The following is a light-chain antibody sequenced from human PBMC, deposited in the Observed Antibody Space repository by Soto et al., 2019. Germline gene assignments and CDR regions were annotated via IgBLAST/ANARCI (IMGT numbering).Light chain of an antibody. J-gene: IGKJ4*01. CDR1: QSVRNF. CDR2: DAS. V-gene: IGKV3-11*01. Sequence: ETVLTQSPATLSLSPGESATLSCRASQSVRNFLAWYQQKPGQAPGLLIYDASNGATGIPARFSGSGSGSGCTLTVSTLQPEDFGVYYCLQRTSWFTCGGGTKVEI. CDR3: LQRTSWFT.